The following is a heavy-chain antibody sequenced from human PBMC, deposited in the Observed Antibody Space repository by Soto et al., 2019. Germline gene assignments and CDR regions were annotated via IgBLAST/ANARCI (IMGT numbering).Heavy chain of an antibody. D-gene: IGHD1-1*01. CDR2: ISGNGGST. CDR1: GFTFSNYP. V-gene: IGHV3-64*02. Sequence: EVQLVESGEGLVQPGGSLRLSCAASGFTFSNYPMHWVRQAPGKGLESVSAISGNGGSTYYGDSVRGRFTISRDNSRNTLYLHMGSLRAEDTAVYYCAREGTPGTTDYWGQGTLVTVSS. J-gene: IGHJ4*02. CDR3: AREGTPGTTDY.